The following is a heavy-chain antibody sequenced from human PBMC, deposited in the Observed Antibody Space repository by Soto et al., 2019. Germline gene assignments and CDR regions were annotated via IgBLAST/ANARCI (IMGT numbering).Heavy chain of an antibody. Sequence: SETLSLTCAVSGGSISSSNWWSWVRQPPGKGLEWIGEIYHSGSTNYNPSLKSRVTISVDKSKNQFSLKLSSVTAADTAVYYCVRKWGLDYYYYGMDGCGQRNTGTVS. V-gene: IGHV4-4*02. J-gene: IGHJ6*02. CDR1: GGSISSSNW. D-gene: IGHD1-26*01. CDR2: IYHSGST. CDR3: VRKWGLDYYYYGMDG.